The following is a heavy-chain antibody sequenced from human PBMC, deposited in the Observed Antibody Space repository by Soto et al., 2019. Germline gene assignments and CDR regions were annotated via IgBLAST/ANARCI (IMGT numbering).Heavy chain of an antibody. J-gene: IGHJ4*02. CDR3: ASDPITSVNSSGYYSFDY. Sequence: GGSLILSCAASGFTFSSYAMHWVRQAPGKGLEWVAVISYDGSNKYYADSVKGRFTISRDNSKNTLYLQMNSLRAEDTAVYYCASDPITSVNSSGYYSFDYWGQGTLVTVSS. V-gene: IGHV3-30-3*01. CDR2: ISYDGSNK. CDR1: GFTFSSYA. D-gene: IGHD3-22*01.